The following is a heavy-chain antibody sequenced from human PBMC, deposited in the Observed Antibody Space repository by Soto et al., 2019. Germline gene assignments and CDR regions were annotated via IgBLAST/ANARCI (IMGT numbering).Heavy chain of an antibody. Sequence: QVQLVQSGAEVKKPGSSVKVSCKASGGTFSSYAISWVRQAPGQGLEWMGGIIPIFGTANYAQKFQGRVRITADESTSTAYMELSSLRSEGTAVYYCARDSAYYGSGSQQFDYWGQGTLVTVSS. D-gene: IGHD3-10*01. V-gene: IGHV1-69*01. CDR1: GGTFSSYA. CDR2: IIPIFGTA. J-gene: IGHJ4*02. CDR3: ARDSAYYGSGSQQFDY.